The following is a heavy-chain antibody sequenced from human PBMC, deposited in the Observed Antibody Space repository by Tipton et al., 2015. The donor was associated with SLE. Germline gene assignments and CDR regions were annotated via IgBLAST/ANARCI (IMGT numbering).Heavy chain of an antibody. J-gene: IGHJ4*02. D-gene: IGHD6-13*01. Sequence: SLRLSCTASGFTFSSYAMSWVRQAPGKGLEWVSATSGSGGSTDYADSWKGRFTISRENSKNTLYLQMNSLRAEDPAVYYCAKVEGLAAAGYYFDYLGQGTLVTVSS. V-gene: IGHV3-23*01. CDR1: GFTFSSYA. CDR2: TSGSGGST. CDR3: AKVEGLAAAGYYFDY.